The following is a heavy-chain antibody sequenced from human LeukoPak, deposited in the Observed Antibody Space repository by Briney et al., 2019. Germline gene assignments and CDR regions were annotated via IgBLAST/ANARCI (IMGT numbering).Heavy chain of an antibody. CDR1: GGSISSGDYY. J-gene: IGHJ4*02. Sequence: PQTLSLTCTVSGGSISSGDYYWSWIRQPPGKGLEWIGYIYYSGSTYYNPSLKSRVTISVDTSKNQFSLKLSSVTAADTAVYYCARVMYYDSEYYFDYWGQGTLVTVSS. D-gene: IGHD3-22*01. CDR3: ARVMYYDSEYYFDY. CDR2: IYYSGST. V-gene: IGHV4-30-4*08.